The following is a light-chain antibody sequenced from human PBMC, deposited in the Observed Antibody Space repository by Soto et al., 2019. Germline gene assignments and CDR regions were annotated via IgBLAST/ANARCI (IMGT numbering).Light chain of an antibody. J-gene: IGKJ5*01. CDR2: DVS. CDR1: QSVSNY. Sequence: EIVLTQSPATLSLSPGEGATLSCRASQSVSNYLAWYQQKPGQAPRLIMYDVSSRATGIPARFSGAGFGTDFTLTISSLEPEDFAVYYCQHRTNWPPTFGQGTRLEIK. CDR3: QHRTNWPPT. V-gene: IGKV3-11*01.